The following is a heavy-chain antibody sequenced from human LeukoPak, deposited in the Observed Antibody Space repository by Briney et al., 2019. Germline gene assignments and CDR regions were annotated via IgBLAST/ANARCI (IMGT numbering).Heavy chain of an antibody. Sequence: GGSLRLSCAASGFTFSSYAMSWVRQAPGKGLEWISSFTTTSIYMYYADSVNGRFTISRENAKNSLYLQMNSLRAEDTAVYYCARSILTGYIGEGFDKWGQGTLVTVSS. J-gene: IGHJ4*02. D-gene: IGHD3-9*01. CDR2: FTTTSIYM. CDR1: GFTFSSYA. CDR3: ARSILTGYIGEGFDK. V-gene: IGHV3-21*01.